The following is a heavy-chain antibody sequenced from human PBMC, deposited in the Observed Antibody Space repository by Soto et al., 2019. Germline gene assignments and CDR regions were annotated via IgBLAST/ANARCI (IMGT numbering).Heavy chain of an antibody. V-gene: IGHV3-33*01. CDR2: IWYDGSNK. Sequence: HPGGSLRPSCAASGFTFSSYGMHWVRQAPGKGLEWVAVIWYDGSNKYHADSVKGRFTTSRDNSKNTLYLQMNSLRAEDTAVYYCARERVTMVRGVIKDYDMDALGQGTTVTVSS. CDR3: ARERVTMVRGVIKDYDMDA. D-gene: IGHD3-10*01. CDR1: GFTFSSYG. J-gene: IGHJ6*02.